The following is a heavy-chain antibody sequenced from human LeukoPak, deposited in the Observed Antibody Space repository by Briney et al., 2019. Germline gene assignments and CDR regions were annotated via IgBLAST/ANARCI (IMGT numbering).Heavy chain of an antibody. D-gene: IGHD2-2*01. V-gene: IGHV3-7*01. Sequence: GGSLRLSCAASGFTFNTYWMSWVRQAPGKGLEWVANINQDGSVKYYVDSVKGRFTISRDNAKNSLYLQMNSLRAEDTAVYYCARGARYCSTTSCYSYFDYWGQGTLVTVSS. CDR2: INQDGSVK. J-gene: IGHJ4*02. CDR1: GFTFNTYW. CDR3: ARGARYCSTTSCYSYFDY.